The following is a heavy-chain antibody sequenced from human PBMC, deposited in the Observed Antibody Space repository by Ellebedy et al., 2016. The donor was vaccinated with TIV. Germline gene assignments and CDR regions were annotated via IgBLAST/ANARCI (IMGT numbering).Heavy chain of an antibody. CDR1: GYTFTSYY. V-gene: IGHV1-46*01. D-gene: IGHD3-16*01. J-gene: IGHJ5*02. CDR3: ARCRGLNWFDP. Sequence: ASVKVSCXASGYTFTSYYMHWVRQAPGQGLEWMGIINPSGGSTSCAQKFQGRVTMTRDTSTSTVYMELSSLRSEDTAVYYCARCRGLNWFDPWGQGTLVTVSS. CDR2: INPSGGST.